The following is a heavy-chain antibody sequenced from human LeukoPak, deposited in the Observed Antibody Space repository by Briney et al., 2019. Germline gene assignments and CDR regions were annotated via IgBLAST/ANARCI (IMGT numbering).Heavy chain of an antibody. V-gene: IGHV1-8*02. D-gene: IGHD3-22*01. Sequence: ASVKVSCKASGYTFTTYGITWVRQAPGQGLEWMGWMNPNSGNTGYAQKFQGRVTMTRNTSISTAYMELSSLRSEDTAVYYCAREGDSITMMSPPDYWGQGTLVTVSS. J-gene: IGHJ4*02. CDR1: GYTFTTYG. CDR2: MNPNSGNT. CDR3: AREGDSITMMSPPDY.